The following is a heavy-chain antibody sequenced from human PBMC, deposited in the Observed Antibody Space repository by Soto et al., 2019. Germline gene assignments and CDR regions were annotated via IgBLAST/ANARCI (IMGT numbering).Heavy chain of an antibody. V-gene: IGHV3-30*18. Sequence: QVQLVESGGGVVQPGRSLRLSCAASGFTFSSYGMHWVRQAPGKGLEWVAVISYDGSNKYYADSVKGRFTISRDNSKNPLYLQMNSLRAEDTAVYYCANDGDFDYWGQGTLVTVSS. CDR2: ISYDGSNK. D-gene: IGHD4-17*01. J-gene: IGHJ4*02. CDR1: GFTFSSYG. CDR3: ANDGDFDY.